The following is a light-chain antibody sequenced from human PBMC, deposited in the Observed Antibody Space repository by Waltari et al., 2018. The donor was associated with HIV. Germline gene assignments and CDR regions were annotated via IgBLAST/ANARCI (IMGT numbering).Light chain of an antibody. J-gene: IGLJ1*01. V-gene: IGLV2-11*01. CDR3: CSYAGGSRV. CDR2: GVS. Sequence: QSALTQPRSVSGSPGQSVTISCTGTSSDVGGYNFVSWYQQHPGKVPKLLVYGVSKRPSGVPGGFSGSKSVNTASLTIAGLQVEDGGDDYCCSYAGGSRVVGTGTKVTVL. CDR1: SSDVGGYNF.